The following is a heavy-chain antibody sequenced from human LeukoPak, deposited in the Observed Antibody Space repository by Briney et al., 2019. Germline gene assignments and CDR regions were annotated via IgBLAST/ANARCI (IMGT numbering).Heavy chain of an antibody. V-gene: IGHV4-4*08. J-gene: IGHJ3*01. CDR1: GGSISSHS. CDR2: IYNSGST. Sequence: PSETLSLTCTVSGGSISSHSWSWIRQPPGKGLEWIGYIYNSGSTNYNPSLKSRVTISLDTSKNQFSLKLTSVTAADTAVYFCARDDYGVFDAFDVWGQGTLVTVSS. D-gene: IGHD4-17*01. CDR3: ARDDYGVFDAFDV.